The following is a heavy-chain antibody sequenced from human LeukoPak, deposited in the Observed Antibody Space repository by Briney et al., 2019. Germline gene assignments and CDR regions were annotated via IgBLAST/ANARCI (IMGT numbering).Heavy chain of an antibody. CDR2: IYYSGST. CDR1: GGSISSGGYS. D-gene: IGHD3-22*01. CDR3: ARVADSSGYYYYLDY. V-gene: IGHV4-61*08. J-gene: IGHJ4*02. Sequence: SETLSLTCAVSGGSISSGGYSWSWIRQPPGKGLEWIGYIYYSGSTNYNTSLRSRVTISVDTSKNQFSLKLTSVTAADTAVYYCARVADSSGYYYYLDYWGQGALVTVSS.